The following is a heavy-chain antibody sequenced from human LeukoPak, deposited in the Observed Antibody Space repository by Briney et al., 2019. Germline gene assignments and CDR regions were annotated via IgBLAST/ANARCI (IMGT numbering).Heavy chain of an antibody. D-gene: IGHD2-2*01. CDR3: ARSPTVSAGYCSRATCQADF. Sequence: GGSLRLSCAASGFTVSSNYMSWVRQAPGKGLEWVSSISGDSYSIYYADSVRGRFTISRDNAANSGYLQMSSLRAEDTALYYCARSPTVSAGYCSRATCQADFWGQGTLVTVSS. J-gene: IGHJ4*02. CDR1: GFTVSSNY. CDR2: ISGDSYSI. V-gene: IGHV3-21*01.